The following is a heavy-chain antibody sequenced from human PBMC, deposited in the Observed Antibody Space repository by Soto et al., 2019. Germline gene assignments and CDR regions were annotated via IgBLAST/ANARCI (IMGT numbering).Heavy chain of an antibody. D-gene: IGHD1-26*01. CDR1: GFTFSSYA. CDR2: ISGSGGST. V-gene: IGHV3-23*01. CDR3: AKEGYSGSYYSINYFDY. J-gene: IGHJ4*02. Sequence: GGSLRLSCAASGFTFSSYAVSWVRQAPGKGLEWVSAISGSGGSTYYADSVKGRFTISRDNSKNTLYLQMNSLRAEDTAVYYCAKEGYSGSYYSINYFDYWGQGTLVTVSS.